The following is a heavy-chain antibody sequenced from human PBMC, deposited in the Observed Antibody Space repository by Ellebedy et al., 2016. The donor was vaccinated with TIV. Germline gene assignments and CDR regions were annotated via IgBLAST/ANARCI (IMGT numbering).Heavy chain of an antibody. D-gene: IGHD6-19*01. J-gene: IGHJ4*02. CDR2: IYYSGST. CDR3: ARVTRVAVAGTGFDY. CDR1: GGSISSSSYY. V-gene: IGHV4-39*07. Sequence: SETLSLTCTVSGGSISSSSYYWGWIRQPPGKGLEWIGSIYYSGSTYYNPSLKSRVTISVDTSKNQFSLKLSPVTAADTAVYYCARVTRVAVAGTGFDYWGQGTLVTVSS.